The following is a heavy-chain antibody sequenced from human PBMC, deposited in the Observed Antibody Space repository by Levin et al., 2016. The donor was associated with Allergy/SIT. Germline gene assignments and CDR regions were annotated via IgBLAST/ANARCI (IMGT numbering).Heavy chain of an antibody. CDR2: IYYSGST. CDR1: GGSISSYY. Sequence: SETLSLTCTVSGGSISSYYWSWIRQPPGKGLEWIGYIYYSGSTNYNPSLKSRVTISVDTSKNQFSLKLSSVTAADTAVYYCARGKYSSGWYGYGMDVWGQGTTVTVSS. J-gene: IGHJ6*02. V-gene: IGHV4-59*12. CDR3: ARGKYSSGWYGYGMDV. D-gene: IGHD6-19*01.